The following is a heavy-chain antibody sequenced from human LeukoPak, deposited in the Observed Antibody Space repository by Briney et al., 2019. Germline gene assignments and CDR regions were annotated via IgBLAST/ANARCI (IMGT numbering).Heavy chain of an antibody. CDR2: IYSGGST. CDR1: GFNVISNY. CDR3: AIIHSYGHA. Sequence: PGGSLRLSCAASGFNVISNYMSWVRQAPGKGLEWVSVIYSGGSTYYAASVKGRFTISRDRTKNMLYLQMNNLRAEDTATDYCAIIHSYGHAWGQGTLVTVSS. V-gene: IGHV3-66*01. D-gene: IGHD3-10*01. J-gene: IGHJ5*02.